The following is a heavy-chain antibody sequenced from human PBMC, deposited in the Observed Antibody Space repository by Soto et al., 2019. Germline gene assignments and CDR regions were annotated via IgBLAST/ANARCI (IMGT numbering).Heavy chain of an antibody. CDR2: ISAYNGNT. J-gene: IGHJ4*02. CDR3: ARDTLGVLLLQGIEVDGDLEQ. D-gene: IGHD6-19*01. Sequence: ASVKVSFKASCYTFTIYFIILLLHSPLQWLELMGWISAYNGNTNYAQKLQGRVTMTTDTSTSTAYMELRSLRSDDTAVYYCARDTLGVLLLQGIEVDGDLEQWGKGNLVNVSS. V-gene: IGHV1-18*04. CDR1: CYTFTIYF.